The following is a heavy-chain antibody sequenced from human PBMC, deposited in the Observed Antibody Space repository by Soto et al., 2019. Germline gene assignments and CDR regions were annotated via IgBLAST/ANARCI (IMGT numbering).Heavy chain of an antibody. D-gene: IGHD2-15*01. CDR3: AHRVRYCSGGSCYSGELGYFDS. V-gene: IGHV2-5*02. Sequence: QITLKESGPTLVKPTQTLTLTCTFSGFSLSTSGVGVGWIRQPPGKALEWLALIYWDDDKRYSPSLKSRLTTTRATSTRHGALPRTNGDPLDPASSSCAHRVRYCSGGSCYSGELGYFDSWGQGTLVTVSS. J-gene: IGHJ4*02. CDR1: GFSLSTSGVG. CDR2: IYWDDDK.